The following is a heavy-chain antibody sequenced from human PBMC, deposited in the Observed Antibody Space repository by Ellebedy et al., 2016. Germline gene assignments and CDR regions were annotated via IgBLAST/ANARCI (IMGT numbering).Heavy chain of an antibody. Sequence: SGPTLVKPTQTLTLTCTFSGFSLSTTEVVVGWVRQPPGKALDWLAFIYGNDDKRYSPSLKNRLTITKDTSKNQVVLTMTNMDPVDTGTYYCVHRTTVTSVDYWGQGTLVTVSS. D-gene: IGHD4-11*01. CDR2: IYGNDDK. CDR1: GFSLSTTEVV. V-gene: IGHV2-5*01. J-gene: IGHJ4*02. CDR3: VHRTTVTSVDY.